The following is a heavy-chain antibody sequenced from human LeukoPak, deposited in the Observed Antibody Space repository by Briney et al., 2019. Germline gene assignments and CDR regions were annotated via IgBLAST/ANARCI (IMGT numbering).Heavy chain of an antibody. CDR2: FSSSGST. CDR3: ARLSSSWYQDWYFDL. D-gene: IGHD6-13*01. V-gene: IGHV4-4*07. CDR1: GDSITYFY. Sequence: SETLSLTCSVSGDSITYFYWSWIRQAAGKGLEWIGRFSSSGSTDYNASLKSRVTMSVDTSKNQFSLKLSSVTAADTAVYYCARLSSSWYQDWYFDLWGRGTLVTVSS. J-gene: IGHJ2*01.